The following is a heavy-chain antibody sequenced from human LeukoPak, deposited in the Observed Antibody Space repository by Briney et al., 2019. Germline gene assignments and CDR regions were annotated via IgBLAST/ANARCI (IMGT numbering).Heavy chain of an antibody. Sequence: PSETLSLTCTVSGGSISSYYWSWIRQPPGKGLEWIGYIYYSGSTNYNPSLKSRVTISVDTSKYQFSLKLSSVTAADTAVYYCARGPYSSGEDYWGQGTLVTVSS. CDR1: GGSISSYY. D-gene: IGHD6-19*01. V-gene: IGHV4-59*01. J-gene: IGHJ4*02. CDR3: ARGPYSSGEDY. CDR2: IYYSGST.